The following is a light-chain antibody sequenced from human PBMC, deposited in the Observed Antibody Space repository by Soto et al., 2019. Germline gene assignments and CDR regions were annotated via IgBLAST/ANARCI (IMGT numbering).Light chain of an antibody. J-gene: IGKJ4*01. CDR1: QGISNS. Sequence: DIQMTQSPSSLSASVGDRVTITCQASQGISNSLAWYQQKPGKVPKLLIYAASTLQSGVPSRFSGGGSGTDFTLTVSSLQPEDVATYYYQKYNSAPLTFGGGTKVEIK. CDR2: AAS. V-gene: IGKV1-27*01. CDR3: QKYNSAPLT.